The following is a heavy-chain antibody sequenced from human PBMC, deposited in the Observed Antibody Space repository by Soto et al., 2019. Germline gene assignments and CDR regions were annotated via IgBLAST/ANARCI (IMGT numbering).Heavy chain of an antibody. CDR1: GFTVSSNY. CDR3: ARVRLGLWFGELLYYYYMDV. D-gene: IGHD3-10*01. J-gene: IGHJ6*03. V-gene: IGHV3-66*01. Sequence: EVQLVESGGGLVQPGGSLRLSCAASGFTVSSNYMSWVRQAPGKGLEWVSVIYSGGSTYYADSVKGRFTISRDNSKNTLYLQMNSLRAEDTAVYYSARVRLGLWFGELLYYYYMDVWGKGTTVTVSS. CDR2: IYSGGST.